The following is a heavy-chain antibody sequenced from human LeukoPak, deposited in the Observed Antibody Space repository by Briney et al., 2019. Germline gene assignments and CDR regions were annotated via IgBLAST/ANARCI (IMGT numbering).Heavy chain of an antibody. CDR3: VDVAVRGVTPFFDY. CDR1: GGSISSSSYY. D-gene: IGHD3-10*01. Sequence: SETLSLTCTVSGGSISSSSYYWGWIRQPPGKGLEWIGSIYYSGSTYYNPSLKSRVTISVDTSKNQFSLKLSSVTAADTAVYYCVDVAVRGVTPFFDYWGQGTLVTVSS. V-gene: IGHV4-39*01. J-gene: IGHJ4*02. CDR2: IYYSGST.